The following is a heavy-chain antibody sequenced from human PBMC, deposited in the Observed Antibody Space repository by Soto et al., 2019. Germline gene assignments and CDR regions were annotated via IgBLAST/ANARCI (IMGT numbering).Heavy chain of an antibody. CDR3: ARERRAMVFIPKPAEDYYMDV. CDR2: ISSSSSYI. Sequence: GGSLRLSCAASGFTFSSYSMNWVRQAPGKGLEWVSSISSSSSYIYYADSVKGRFTISRDNAKNSLYLQMNSLRAEDTAVYYCARERRAMVFIPKPAEDYYMDVWGKGTTVTVSS. V-gene: IGHV3-21*01. J-gene: IGHJ6*03. D-gene: IGHD5-18*01. CDR1: GFTFSSYS.